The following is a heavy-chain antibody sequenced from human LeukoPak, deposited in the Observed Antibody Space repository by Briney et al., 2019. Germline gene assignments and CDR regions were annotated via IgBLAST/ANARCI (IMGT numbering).Heavy chain of an antibody. J-gene: IGHJ6*02. V-gene: IGHV4-59*12. CDR1: GGSISSYY. D-gene: IGHD2-15*01. CDR3: ARDRLAEGVVVVAAHMDV. CDR2: IYHSGST. Sequence: SETLSLTCTVSGGSISSYYWSWIRQPAGKGLEWIGEIYHSGSTNYNPSLKGRVTISVDKSKNQFSLKLSSVTAADTAVYYCARDRLAEGVVVVAAHMDVWGQGTTVTVSS.